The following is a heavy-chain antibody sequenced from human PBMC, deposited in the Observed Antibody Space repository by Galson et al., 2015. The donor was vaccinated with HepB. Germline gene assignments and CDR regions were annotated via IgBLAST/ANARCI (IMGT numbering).Heavy chain of an antibody. CDR1: GGSISSSSYY. V-gene: IGHV4-39*07. CDR2: IYYSGST. D-gene: IGHD3-22*01. CDR3: ARISSGYYRTTNWFDP. Sequence: LSLTCTVSGGSISSSSYYWGWIRQPPGKGLEWIGSIYYSGSTYYNPSLKSRVTISVDTSKNQFSLKLSSVTAADTAVYYCARISSGYYRTTNWFDPWGQGTLVTVSS. J-gene: IGHJ5*02.